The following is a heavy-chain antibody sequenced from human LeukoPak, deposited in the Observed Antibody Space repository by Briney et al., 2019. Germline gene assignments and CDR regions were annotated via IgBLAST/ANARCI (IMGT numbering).Heavy chain of an antibody. V-gene: IGHV4-39*01. J-gene: IGHJ4*02. CDR2: IYYSGST. D-gene: IGHD2-15*01. CDR1: GGSISSSSYY. CDR3: ARRYCSGGSCYGVY. Sequence: SETLSLTCTVSGGSISSSSYYWGWIRQPPGTGLEWIGSIYYSGSTYYNPSLKSRVTISVDTSKNQFSLKLSSVTAADTAVYYCARRYCSGGSCYGVYWGQGTLVTVSS.